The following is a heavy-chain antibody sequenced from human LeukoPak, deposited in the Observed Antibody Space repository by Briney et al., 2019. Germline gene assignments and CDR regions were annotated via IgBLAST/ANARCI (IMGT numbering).Heavy chain of an antibody. J-gene: IGHJ4*02. CDR3: ARVLSSGYSPFDY. CDR1: GFTFSDCY. CDR2: ITSTGATI. V-gene: IGHV3-11*01. D-gene: IGHD3-22*01. Sequence: GGSLRLSCAASGFTFSDCYMTWIRQAPGKGLEWVSHITSTGATIYYADSVKGRFTISRDNAKNSLSLQMNSLRAEDTAVYFCARVLSSGYSPFDYWGQGILVTVSS.